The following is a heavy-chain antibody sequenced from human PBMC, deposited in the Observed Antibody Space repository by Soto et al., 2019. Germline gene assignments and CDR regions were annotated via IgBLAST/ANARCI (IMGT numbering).Heavy chain of an antibody. CDR1: GYTFTRSG. V-gene: IGHV1-18*01. D-gene: IGHD3-3*01. Sequence: ASVKVSCKASGYTFTRSGISWVRQAPGQGLEWLGWINPDNGNTNYAQHLQGRVSLTTDTSTSTAYMDLRSLRSDDTAVYYCARDKGITTFGVYSMYYYGMYVWGQ. J-gene: IGHJ6*02. CDR3: ARDKGITTFGVYSMYYYGMYV. CDR2: INPDNGNT.